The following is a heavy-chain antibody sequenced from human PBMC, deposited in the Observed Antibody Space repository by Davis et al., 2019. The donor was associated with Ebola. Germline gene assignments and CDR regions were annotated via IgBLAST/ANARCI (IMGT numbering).Heavy chain of an antibody. Sequence: SETLSLTCAVYGRSFSVYYWSCIRQLPGKGLEWIGEINHSGSTNYNPSLKSRVSVSVDTSKNQFSLKLSSVTAADTAVYYCARAWESSNSRYMDVWGRGTTVTVSS. CDR3: ARAWESSNSRYMDV. D-gene: IGHD2-2*01. V-gene: IGHV4-34*01. CDR2: INHSGST. J-gene: IGHJ6*02. CDR1: GRSFSVYY.